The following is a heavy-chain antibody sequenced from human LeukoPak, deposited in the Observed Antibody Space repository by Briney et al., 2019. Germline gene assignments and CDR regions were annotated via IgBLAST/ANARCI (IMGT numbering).Heavy chain of an antibody. CDR2: IGASGEST. V-gene: IGHV3-23*01. Sequence: GGSLRLSCAASGFTFSSYAMSWVRQAPGKGLEWVSLIGASGESTYYADSVKGRFTISRDNSKSTLSLQMNSLRVEDTAMYFCAKDIQLSTWGLGTMVTVSS. D-gene: IGHD5-24*01. J-gene: IGHJ3*01. CDR1: GFTFSSYA. CDR3: AKDIQLST.